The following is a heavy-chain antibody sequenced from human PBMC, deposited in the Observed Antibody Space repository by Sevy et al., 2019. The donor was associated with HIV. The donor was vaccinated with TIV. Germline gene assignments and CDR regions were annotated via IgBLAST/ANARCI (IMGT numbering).Heavy chain of an antibody. J-gene: IGHJ6*03. D-gene: IGHD3-16*02. CDR3: VRHRLSTYYYLDV. Sequence: GSLRLSCAASGFTFSSYSMNWVRQAPGKGLEWVSYISFSSSHIFYGDSVKGRFTVSRDNAKNSLYLQMNSLRVEDTAVYYCVRHRLSTYYYLDVWGKGTTVTVSS. CDR2: ISFSSSHI. CDR1: GFTFSSYS. V-gene: IGHV3-21*01.